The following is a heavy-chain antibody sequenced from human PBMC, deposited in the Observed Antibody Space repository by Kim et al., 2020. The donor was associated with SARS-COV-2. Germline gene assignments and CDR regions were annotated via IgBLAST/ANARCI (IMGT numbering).Heavy chain of an antibody. Sequence: ASVKVSCKASGYTFTGYYMHWVRQAPGQGLEWMGWINPNSGGTNYAQKVQGRVTMTRDTSISTAYMELSRLRSDDTAVYYCARRGVDYYGSGSYYIGDWFDYWGQGTLVTVSS. D-gene: IGHD3-10*01. CDR1: GYTFTGYY. J-gene: IGHJ4*02. CDR2: INPNSGGT. V-gene: IGHV1-2*02. CDR3: ARRGVDYYGSGSYYIGDWFDY.